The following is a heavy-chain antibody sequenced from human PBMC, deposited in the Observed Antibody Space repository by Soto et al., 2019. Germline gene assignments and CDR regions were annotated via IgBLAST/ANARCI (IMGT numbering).Heavy chain of an antibody. CDR1: GACLNRFY. CDR3: VTDGTKTLRDWFDP. Sequence: PSETLSLTCTVSGACLNRFYWRWSRKSSGKGREWIGRIYATGTTDYNPSLKSRAMMSVDTSKKQFSLKLRSVTAADTALYYCVTDGTKTLRDWFDPWGQG. D-gene: IGHD1-1*01. J-gene: IGHJ5*02. V-gene: IGHV4-4*07. CDR2: IYATGTT.